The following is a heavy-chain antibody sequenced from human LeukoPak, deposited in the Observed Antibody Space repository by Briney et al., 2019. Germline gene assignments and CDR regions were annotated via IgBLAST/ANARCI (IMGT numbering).Heavy chain of an antibody. CDR2: IKQDGSEK. J-gene: IGHJ3*02. CDR3: ARGTWSTGDAFDI. V-gene: IGHV3-7*01. D-gene: IGHD1-14*01. Sequence: GGSLRLSCAASGFTFSSYWMSWVRQAPGKGPEWVANIKQDGSEKYYVDSVKGRFTISRDNAKNSLYLQMNSLRAEDTAVYYCARGTWSTGDAFDIWGQGTMVTVSS. CDR1: GFTFSSYW.